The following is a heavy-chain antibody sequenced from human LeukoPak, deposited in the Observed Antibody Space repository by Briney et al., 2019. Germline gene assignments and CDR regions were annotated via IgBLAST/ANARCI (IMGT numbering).Heavy chain of an antibody. J-gene: IGHJ6*03. D-gene: IGHD5-18*01. CDR1: GFTFSSYW. CDR2: IKQDGSEK. V-gene: IGHV3-7*01. Sequence: PGGSLRLSCAASGFTFSSYWMSWVRQAPGKGLEWVANIKQDGSEKYYVDSVKGRFTISRDNAKNSLYLQMNSLRAEDTAVYYCASGLTGDTAMVWYYYYMDVWGKGTTVTVSS. CDR3: ASGLTGDTAMVWYYYYMDV.